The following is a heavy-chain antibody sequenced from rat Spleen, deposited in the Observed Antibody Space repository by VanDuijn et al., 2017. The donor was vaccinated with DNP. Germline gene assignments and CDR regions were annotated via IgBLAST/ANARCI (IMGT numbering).Heavy chain of an antibody. J-gene: IGHJ2*01. Sequence: EVQLQESGPGLVKPSQSLSLTCSVTAYSITTNYWGWIRKFPGNKMEWIGHISYSGSTSHNPSLKSRISITSDTSKNQFFLQVNSVTTEDTATYYCARGDILRSFDYWGQGVMVTVSS. CDR1: AYSITTNY. D-gene: IGHD1-6*01. V-gene: IGHV3-1*01. CDR3: ARGDILRSFDY. CDR2: ISYSGST.